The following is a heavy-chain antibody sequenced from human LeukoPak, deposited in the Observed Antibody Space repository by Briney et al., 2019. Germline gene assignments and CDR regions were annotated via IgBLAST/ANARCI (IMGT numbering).Heavy chain of an antibody. CDR3: ARSGDYYDSSGYLLGYYYYMDV. D-gene: IGHD3-22*01. CDR2: ISSSSTYT. Sequence: GGSLRLSCAASGFTFRSYSMNWVRQAPGKGLEWVSSISSSSTYTYYADSVKGRFTISRDNTKNSLYLQMNSLRAEDTAVYYCARSGDYYDSSGYLLGYYYYMDVWGKGTTVTVSS. J-gene: IGHJ6*03. V-gene: IGHV3-21*01. CDR1: GFTFRSYS.